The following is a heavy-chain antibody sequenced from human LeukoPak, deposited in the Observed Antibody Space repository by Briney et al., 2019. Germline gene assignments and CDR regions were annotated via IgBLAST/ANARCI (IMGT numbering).Heavy chain of an antibody. CDR3: ARDLYERDSSGHYGGGFDY. Sequence: ASVKVSCKASGYTFTSYYLHWVRQAPGQGLEWMGIINPSGGSPTYAQKIQGRVTMTRDTSTSAVYMELSSLTSEDTAVYYCARDLYERDSSGHYGGGFDYWGQGTLVAVFS. CDR2: INPSGGSP. D-gene: IGHD3-22*01. CDR1: GYTFTSYY. V-gene: IGHV1-46*01. J-gene: IGHJ4*02.